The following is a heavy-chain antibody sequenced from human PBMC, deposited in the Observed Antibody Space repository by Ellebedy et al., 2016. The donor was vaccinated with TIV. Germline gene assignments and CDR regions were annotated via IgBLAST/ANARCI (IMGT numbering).Heavy chain of an antibody. CDR1: GGSFSRRS. D-gene: IGHD3-16*01. V-gene: IGHV1-69*06. Sequence: SVKVSXXASGGSFSRRSISWVRLAPGQGLEWMGGIVPFFDSTNYAQKFQGRVTITADKSTSTAYMELSSLRSDDTAVYYCARDVEEMITYYAMHVWGQGTTVTVSS. CDR2: IVPFFDST. J-gene: IGHJ6*02. CDR3: ARDVEEMITYYAMHV.